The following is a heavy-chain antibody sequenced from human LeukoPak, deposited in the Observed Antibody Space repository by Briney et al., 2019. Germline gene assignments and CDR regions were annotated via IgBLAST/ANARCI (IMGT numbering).Heavy chain of an antibody. Sequence: ASVKVSCKASGYTFTSYYMHWVRQAPGQGLEWMGIINPSGGSTSYAQKFQGRVTITADESTSTAYMELSSLRSEDTAVYYCATYCSGGSCYSNFDYWGQGTLVTVSS. D-gene: IGHD2-15*01. J-gene: IGHJ4*02. CDR2: INPSGGST. CDR3: ATYCSGGSCYSNFDY. CDR1: GYTFTSYY. V-gene: IGHV1-46*03.